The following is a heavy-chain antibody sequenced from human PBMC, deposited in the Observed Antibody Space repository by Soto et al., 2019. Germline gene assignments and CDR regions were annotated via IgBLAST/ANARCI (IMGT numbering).Heavy chain of an antibody. CDR3: ASLRDGYKSSDAFDI. CDR2: MNPNSGNT. V-gene: IGHV1-8*01. CDR1: GYTFTIYD. D-gene: IGHD5-12*01. J-gene: IGHJ3*02. Sequence: ASAKVSCKASGYTFTIYDINWVRQATGQGLEWMGWMNPNSGNTGYAQKFQGRVTMTRNTSISTAYMELRSLRSEDTAVYYCASLRDGYKSSDAFDIWAQGAMVSVPS.